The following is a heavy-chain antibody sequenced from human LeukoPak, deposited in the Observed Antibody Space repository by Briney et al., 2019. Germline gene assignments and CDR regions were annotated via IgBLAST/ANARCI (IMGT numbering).Heavy chain of an antibody. Sequence: ASETLSLTCTVSGGSISSSSYYWGWIRQPPGKGLEWIGSIYYSGSTYYNPSLKSRVTISVDTSKNQFSLKLSSVTAADTAVYYCARVAGSGYLDYWGQGTLVTVSS. D-gene: IGHD3-22*01. CDR1: GGSISSSSYY. J-gene: IGHJ4*02. V-gene: IGHV4-39*01. CDR3: ARVAGSGYLDY. CDR2: IYYSGST.